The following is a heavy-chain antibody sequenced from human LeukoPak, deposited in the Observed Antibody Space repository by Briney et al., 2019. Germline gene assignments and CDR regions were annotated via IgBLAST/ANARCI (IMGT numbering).Heavy chain of an antibody. CDR3: ARDRRLYYGSGSYPGFGY. CDR1: GYTFTSYA. V-gene: IGHV1-3*01. Sequence: EASVKVSCKASGYTFTSYAMHWVRQAPGQRLEWMGWINAGNGNTKYSQKFQGRVTITRDTSASTAYMELRSLRSDDTAVYYCARDRRLYYGSGSYPGFGYWGQGTLVTVSS. J-gene: IGHJ4*02. D-gene: IGHD3-10*01. CDR2: INAGNGNT.